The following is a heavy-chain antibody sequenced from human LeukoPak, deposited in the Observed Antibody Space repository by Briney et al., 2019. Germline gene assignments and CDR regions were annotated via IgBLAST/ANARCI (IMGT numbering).Heavy chain of an antibody. D-gene: IGHD1-26*01. J-gene: IGHJ4*02. CDR1: GDSINSGGHS. CDR3: AGSYYGPIED. Sequence: PSETLSLTCAVSGDSINSGGHSWSWLRQPPGTALEWIGNMHQSGDTFYNPSLRSRVTISVDTSKNQFSLKLSSVTAADTAVYYCAGSYYGPIEDWGQGTLVTVSS. V-gene: IGHV4-30-4*07. CDR2: MHQSGDT.